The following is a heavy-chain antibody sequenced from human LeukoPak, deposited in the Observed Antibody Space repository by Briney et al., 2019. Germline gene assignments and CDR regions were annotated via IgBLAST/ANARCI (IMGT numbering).Heavy chain of an antibody. Sequence: PSETLSLTCTVSGGSISSYYWSWIRQPPGKGLEWIGYFYTSGSTNYNPSLKSRVTISVDTPKNQFSLKLSSVTAADTAVYYCARHVPNWKPFYYYFMDVWGKGTTLSVSS. CDR3: ARHVPNWKPFYYYFMDV. D-gene: IGHD1-20*01. CDR2: FYTSGST. V-gene: IGHV4-4*09. CDR1: GGSISSYY. J-gene: IGHJ6*03.